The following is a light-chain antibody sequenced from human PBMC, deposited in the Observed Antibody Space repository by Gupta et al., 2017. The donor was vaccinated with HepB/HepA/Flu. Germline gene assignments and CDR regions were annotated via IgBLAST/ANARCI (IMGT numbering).Light chain of an antibody. CDR1: SSDVGGYNY. Sequence: QSALTQPASVPGSPGQSITISCTGTSSDVGGYNYVSWYQQNPGKAPKLMIYDVSNRPSGVSNRFSGSKSGNTASLTISGLQAEDEADYYCSSYTSSSTLVVFGGGTKLTVL. J-gene: IGLJ2*01. CDR2: DVS. V-gene: IGLV2-14*01. CDR3: SSYTSSSTLVV.